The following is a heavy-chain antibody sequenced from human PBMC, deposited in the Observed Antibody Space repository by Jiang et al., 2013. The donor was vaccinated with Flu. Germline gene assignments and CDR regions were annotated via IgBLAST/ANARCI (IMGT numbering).Heavy chain of an antibody. Sequence: SCKASGYTFTSYYMHWVRQAPGQGLEWMGIINPSGGSTSYAQKFQGRVTMTRDTSTSTVYMELSSLRSEDTAVYYCARVGNIVPYFDYWGQGTLVTVSS. D-gene: IGHD5-12*01. CDR1: GYTFTSYY. J-gene: IGHJ4*02. CDR2: INPSGGST. V-gene: IGHV1-46*01. CDR3: ARVGNIVPYFDY.